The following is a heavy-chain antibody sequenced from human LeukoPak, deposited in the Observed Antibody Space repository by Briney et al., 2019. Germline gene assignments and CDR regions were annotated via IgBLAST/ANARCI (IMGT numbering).Heavy chain of an antibody. CDR1: GFTFSSYG. J-gene: IGHJ6*02. CDR2: IWYDGSNK. Sequence: GGSLRLSCVASGFTFSSYGMHWVRQAPGKGLEWVAFIWYDGSNKYYADSVKGRFTISRDNSKNTLYLQMNSLRAEDTAVYYCARDVEYDILTGYPSDTVNMDVWGQGTTVTVSS. D-gene: IGHD3-9*01. V-gene: IGHV3-33*01. CDR3: ARDVEYDILTGYPSDTVNMDV.